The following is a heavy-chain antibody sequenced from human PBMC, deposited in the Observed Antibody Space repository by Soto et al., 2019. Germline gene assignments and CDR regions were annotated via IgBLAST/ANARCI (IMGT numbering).Heavy chain of an antibody. CDR1: GFTFSIYW. Sequence: EVQLVESGGGLVQPGGSLRLSCAVSGFTFSIYWMQWVRQAPGKGLVWVAHINSDGSSTTYAESVKGRFTISRDNAKNTLYLQMNSLTVEDTAVYYCVRDNYGVDYWGQGTLVTVSS. J-gene: IGHJ4*02. V-gene: IGHV3-74*01. CDR3: VRDNYGVDY. D-gene: IGHD4-17*01. CDR2: INSDGSST.